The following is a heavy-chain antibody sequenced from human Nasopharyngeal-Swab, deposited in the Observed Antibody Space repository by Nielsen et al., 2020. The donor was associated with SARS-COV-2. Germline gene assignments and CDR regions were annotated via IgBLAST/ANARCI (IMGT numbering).Heavy chain of an antibody. CDR2: IYHSGDT. CDR3: ARDLNPNSSGWLPYYYYGMDV. J-gene: IGHJ6*02. V-gene: IGHV4-39*07. Sequence: WIRQPPGKGLEWIGSIYHSGDTYYNPSLKSRVTISVDTSMNQFSLKLSSVTAADTAVYYCARDLNPNSSGWLPYYYYGMDVWGQGTTVTVSS. D-gene: IGHD6-19*01.